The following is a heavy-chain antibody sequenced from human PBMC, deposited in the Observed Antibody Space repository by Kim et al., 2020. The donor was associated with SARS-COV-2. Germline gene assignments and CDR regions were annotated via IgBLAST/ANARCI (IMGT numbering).Heavy chain of an antibody. CDR1: GGSISSSSYY. V-gene: IGHV4-39*07. CDR3: ASLYDILTGYPT. Sequence: SETLSLTCTVSGGSISSSSYYWGWIRQPPGKGLEWIGSIYYSGSTYYNPSLKSRVTISVDTSKNQFSLKLSSVTAADTAVYYCASLYDILTGYPTCGQGTLVTVSS. J-gene: IGHJ5*02. D-gene: IGHD3-9*01. CDR2: IYYSGST.